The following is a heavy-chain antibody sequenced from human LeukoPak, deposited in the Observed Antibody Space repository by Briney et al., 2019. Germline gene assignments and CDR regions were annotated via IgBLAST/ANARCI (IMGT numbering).Heavy chain of an antibody. D-gene: IGHD3-10*01. CDR1: GFTFSSYQ. CDR3: ARFRYYYISGRGWFDP. Sequence: PGGSLRLSCAVSGFTFSSYQMSWVRQAPGKGLECVANINQDGSQKYSVDSVKGRFTTSRDNAKNSLYLQMDSLRAEDTAVYYCARFRYYYISGRGWFDPWGQGTLVTVSS. J-gene: IGHJ5*02. CDR2: INQDGSQK. V-gene: IGHV3-7*05.